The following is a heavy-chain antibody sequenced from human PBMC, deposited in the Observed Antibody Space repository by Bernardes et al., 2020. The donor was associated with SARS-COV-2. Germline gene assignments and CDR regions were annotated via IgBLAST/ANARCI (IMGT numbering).Heavy chain of an antibody. Sequence: SGAPLPQPTQTLTLPYTLSGFSLSTRGVHVGWFRHPPGTALELLALIYSYDDKRYSPSLTGRLAITKDTSTNQVVLTMTNMDSVDTATYYCAHRRPSTWEGDWFDPWGQGTLVTVSS. CDR3: AHRRPSTWEGDWFDP. J-gene: IGHJ5*02. CDR1: GFSLSTRGVH. D-gene: IGHD6-13*01. V-gene: IGHV2-5*01. CDR2: IYSYDDK.